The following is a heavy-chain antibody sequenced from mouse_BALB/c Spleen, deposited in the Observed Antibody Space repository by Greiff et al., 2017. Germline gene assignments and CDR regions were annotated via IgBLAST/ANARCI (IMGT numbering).Heavy chain of an antibody. D-gene: IGHD2-4*01. CDR2: ISSGGST. CDR1: GFTFSSYA. J-gene: IGHJ4*01. V-gene: IGHV5-6-5*01. Sequence: EVQLVESGGGLVKPGGSLKLSCAASGFTFSSYAMSWVRQTPEKRLEWVASISSGGSTYYPDSVKGRFTISRDNARNILYLQMSSLRSEDTAMYYCARQGYYDSYAMDYWGQGTSVTVSS. CDR3: ARQGYYDSYAMDY.